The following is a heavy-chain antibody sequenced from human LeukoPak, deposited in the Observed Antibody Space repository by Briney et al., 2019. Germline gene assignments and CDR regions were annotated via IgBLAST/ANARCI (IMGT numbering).Heavy chain of an antibody. CDR1: GGSFSGYY. Sequence: SETLSLTCAVYGGSFSGYYWSWIRQPLGKGLEWIGEINHSGSTNYNPSLKSRVTISVDTSRNHFSLKLSSVTAADTAVYYCARTGGWSWFDPWGQGTLVTVSS. D-gene: IGHD6-19*01. J-gene: IGHJ5*02. V-gene: IGHV4-34*01. CDR3: ARTGGWSWFDP. CDR2: INHSGST.